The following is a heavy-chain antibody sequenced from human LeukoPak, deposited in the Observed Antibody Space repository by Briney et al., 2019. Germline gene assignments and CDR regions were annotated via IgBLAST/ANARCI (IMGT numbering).Heavy chain of an antibody. CDR1: GLAVSSND. CDR3: ARGSRGFDP. CDR2: NDSGGST. J-gene: IGHJ5*02. V-gene: IGHV3-53*01. Sequence: GGSLRLSCAASGLAVSSNDMSWVRQAPAKSLEGSTVNDSGGSTYNADSVKGRFTNSIDNSKSILYLQMNALRAGDTAVYYCARGSRGFDPWGQGTLVTVSS.